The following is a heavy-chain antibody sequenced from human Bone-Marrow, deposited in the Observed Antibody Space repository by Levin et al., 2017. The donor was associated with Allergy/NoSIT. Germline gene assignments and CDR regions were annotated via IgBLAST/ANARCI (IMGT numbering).Heavy chain of an antibody. CDR1: GFSFSVHA. V-gene: IGHV3-33*01. CDR3: ARGEGDNLGGSLDL. CDR2: IWFDGSEK. Sequence: GGSLRLTCAASGFSFSVHAMHWVRLTPGKGLEWVAMIWFDGSEKYYGDSVKGRVTISRDSFQNRVDLQMNRLTGEDTAVYYCARGEGDNLGGSLDLWGQGTAVTVSA. D-gene: IGHD6-25*01. J-gene: IGHJ3*01.